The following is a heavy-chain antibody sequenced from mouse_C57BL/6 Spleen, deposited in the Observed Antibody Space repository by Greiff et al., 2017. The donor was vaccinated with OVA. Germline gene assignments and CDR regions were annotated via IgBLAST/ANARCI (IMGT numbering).Heavy chain of an antibody. J-gene: IGHJ2*01. D-gene: IGHD2-4*01. CDR1: GYTFTDYY. CDR3: ARGGGYDYDGGYYFDY. V-gene: IGHV1-84*01. CDR2: IYPGSGNT. Sequence: QVHVKQSGPELVKPGASVKISCKASGYTFTDYYINWVKQRPGQGLEWIGWIYPGSGNTKYNEKFKGKAKLTVDTASSTAYMQLSSLTAEVSAVYFCARGGGYDYDGGYYFDYWGQGTTLTVSS.